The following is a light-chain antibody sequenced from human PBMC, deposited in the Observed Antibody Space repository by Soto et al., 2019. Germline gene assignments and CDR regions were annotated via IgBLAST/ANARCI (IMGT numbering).Light chain of an antibody. V-gene: IGLV2-14*01. J-gene: IGLJ1*01. CDR3: TSYTSDSTYV. CDR1: STDVGRYNY. CDR2: DVS. Sequence: QSALTQPASVSGSPGQSITISCTGTSTDVGRYNYVSWYQQHPGKAPKLMVYDVSNRPSWVSNRFSGPKSGITASQTISGLQAEDEADYYCTSYTSDSTYVFGTGTKVT.